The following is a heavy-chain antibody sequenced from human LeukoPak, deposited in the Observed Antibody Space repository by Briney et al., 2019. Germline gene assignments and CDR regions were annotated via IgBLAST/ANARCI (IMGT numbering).Heavy chain of an antibody. CDR3: TTDLLVAHNWNWS. Sequence: GGSLRLSCAASGFTFSNAWMSWVRQAPGKGLEWVGRIKSKIDGGTTDYAAPVKGRFTISRDDSKNTLYLQMNSLKTEDTAVYYCTTDLLVAHNWNWSWGQGTLVTVSS. D-gene: IGHD1-7*01. CDR1: GFTFSNAW. CDR2: IKSKIDGGTT. V-gene: IGHV3-15*01. J-gene: IGHJ5*02.